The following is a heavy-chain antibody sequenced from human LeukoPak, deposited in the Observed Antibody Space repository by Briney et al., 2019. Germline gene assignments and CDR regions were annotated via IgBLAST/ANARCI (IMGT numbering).Heavy chain of an antibody. Sequence: PGGSLRLSCAASGFTFSSYEMNWVRQAPGKGLEWVSYISSSGSTIYYADSVKGRFTISRDNAKNSLYLQMNSLRAEDTAVYYCARAVRDMVRGVLAFYFDYWGQGTLVTVSS. CDR1: GFTFSSYE. CDR2: ISSSGSTI. J-gene: IGHJ4*02. V-gene: IGHV3-48*03. D-gene: IGHD3-10*01. CDR3: ARAVRDMVRGVLAFYFDY.